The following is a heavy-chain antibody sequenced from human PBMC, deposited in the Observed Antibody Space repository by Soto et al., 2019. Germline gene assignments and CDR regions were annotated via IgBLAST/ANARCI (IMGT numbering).Heavy chain of an antibody. V-gene: IGHV4-39*01. CDR1: GGSISSSSYY. CDR3: ARHRYFRRYYGMDV. J-gene: IGHJ6*02. Sequence: SETLSLTCTVSGGSISSSSYYWGWIRQPPGKGLEWIGSIYYSGSTYYNPSLKSRVTISVDTSKNQFSLKLSSVTAAGTAVYYCARHRYFRRYYGMDVWGQGTTVTVSS. CDR2: IYYSGST. D-gene: IGHD3-16*02.